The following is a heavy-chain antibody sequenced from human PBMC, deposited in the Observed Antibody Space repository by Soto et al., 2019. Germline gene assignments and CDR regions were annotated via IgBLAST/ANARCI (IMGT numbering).Heavy chain of an antibody. D-gene: IGHD3-16*01. V-gene: IGHV4-59*01. CDR2: MFYSGGS. CDR3: VRSGHSFGGVM. CDR1: GASMNNYY. J-gene: IGHJ4*02. Sequence: SETLSLTCTVSGASMNNYYGSWVRQPPGKGLEWIGYMFYSGGSNSNPSLKGRVTISVDTSKNQISLKLTSVTAADTAVYYCVRSGHSFGGVMWGQGTLVTVSS.